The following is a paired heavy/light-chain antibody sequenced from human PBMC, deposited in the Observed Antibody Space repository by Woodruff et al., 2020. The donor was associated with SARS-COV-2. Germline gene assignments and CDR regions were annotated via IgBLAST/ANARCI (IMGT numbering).Light chain of an antibody. Sequence: EIVLTQSPATLSLSPGERATLSCRASQSVSSYLAWYQQKPGQAPRLLIYDASNRATGIPARFSGSGSGTDFTLTISSLEPEDFAVYYCQQRSAFGPGTKVDIK. J-gene: IGKJ3*01. CDR2: DAS. CDR1: QSVSSY. CDR3: QQRSA. V-gene: IGKV3-11*01.
Heavy chain of an antibody. Sequence: QVQLQESGPGLVKPSQTLSLTCTVSGGSISSGDYYWSWIRQPPGKGLEWIGYIYYSGSTYYNPSLKSRVTISVDTSKNQFSLKLSSVTAADTAVYYCARVLLRGSPYYYYYMDVWGKGTTVTVSS. V-gene: IGHV4-30-4*01. D-gene: IGHD3-16*01. CDR1: GGSISSGDYY. CDR3: ARVLLRGSPYYYYYMDV. J-gene: IGHJ6*03. CDR2: IYYSGST.